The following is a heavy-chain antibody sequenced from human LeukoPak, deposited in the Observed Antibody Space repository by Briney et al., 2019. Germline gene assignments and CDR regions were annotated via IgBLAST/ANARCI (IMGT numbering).Heavy chain of an antibody. V-gene: IGHV1-8*01. CDR3: ARYRIAAAASFQHYGMGV. D-gene: IGHD6-13*01. CDR2: MNPNSGNT. CDR1: GYTFTSYD. J-gene: IGHJ6*02. Sequence: GASVKVSCKASGYTFTSYDINWVRQATGQGLEWMGWMNPNSGNTGYAQKFQGRVTMTRNTSISTAYMELSSLRSEDTAVYYCARYRIAAAASFQHYGMGVWGQGTTVTVSS.